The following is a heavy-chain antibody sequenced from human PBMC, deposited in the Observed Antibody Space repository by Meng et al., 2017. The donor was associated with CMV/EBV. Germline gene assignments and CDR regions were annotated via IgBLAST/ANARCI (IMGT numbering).Heavy chain of an antibody. CDR3: ARDLQLFRSSWHPVDI. D-gene: IGHD6-13*01. CDR2: ISSSSSYI. Sequence: GESLKISCAASGFTFSSYAMHWVRQAPGKGLEWVSSISSSSSYIYYADSVKGRFTISRDNAKNSLYLQMNSLRAEDTAVYYCARDLQLFRSSWHPVDIWGQGTMVTVSS. J-gene: IGHJ3*02. CDR1: GFTFSSYA. V-gene: IGHV3-21*01.